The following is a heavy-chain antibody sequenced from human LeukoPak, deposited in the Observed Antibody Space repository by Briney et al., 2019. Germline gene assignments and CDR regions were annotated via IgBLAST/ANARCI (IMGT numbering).Heavy chain of an antibody. D-gene: IGHD1-26*01. V-gene: IGHV3-21*01. CDR3: ARGHSGSYQRTDAFDI. CDR1: GFSFSSYS. J-gene: IGHJ3*02. CDR2: ISDYI. Sequence: GGSLRLSCAASGFSFSSYSMNWVRQAPGKGLEWLSSISDYIYDADSLKGRFSISRDNAKKSLYLQMNSLRAEDAAMYYCARGHSGSYQRTDAFDIWGQGTMVTVSS.